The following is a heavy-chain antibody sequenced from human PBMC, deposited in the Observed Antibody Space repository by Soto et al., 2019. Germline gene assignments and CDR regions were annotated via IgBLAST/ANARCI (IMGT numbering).Heavy chain of an antibody. CDR2: IYYSGST. V-gene: IGHV4-61*01. Sequence: SETLSLTCTVSGGSVSSGSYYWSWIRQPPGKGLEWIGYIYYSGSTNYNPSLKSRVTISVDTSKNQFSLKLSSVTAADAAVYYCARGAQQLAVYFQHWGQGTLVTVSS. CDR1: GGSVSSGSYY. J-gene: IGHJ1*01. D-gene: IGHD6-13*01. CDR3: ARGAQQLAVYFQH.